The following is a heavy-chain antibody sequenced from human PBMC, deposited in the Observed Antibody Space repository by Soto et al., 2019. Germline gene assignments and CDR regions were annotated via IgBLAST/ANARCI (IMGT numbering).Heavy chain of an antibody. CDR3: TRGSGGGFDD. Sequence: QVQLVQSVAEVKKPGSSVKVSCKASGGTFSTSIINWVRQAPGQGLEWMGRIIPVLGLANYAQKFQGRVTITADKSTSTAYMDLSSLRSEDTAMYHCTRGSGGGFDDWGQGTLVTVSS. J-gene: IGHJ4*02. CDR2: IIPVLGLA. V-gene: IGHV1-69*02. D-gene: IGHD1-26*01. CDR1: GGTFSTSI.